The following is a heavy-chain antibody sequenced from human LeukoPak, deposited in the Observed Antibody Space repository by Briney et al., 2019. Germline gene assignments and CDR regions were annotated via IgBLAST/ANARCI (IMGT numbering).Heavy chain of an antibody. CDR2: INPSGGST. Sequence: ASVKVSCKASGYTFTSYYMHWVRQAPGQGPEWMGIINPSGGSTRYAQKFQGRVTMTRDTSTSTVYMELSSLRSEDTAVYYCARGRDTAMGYYYYGMDVWGQGTTVTVS. CDR1: GYTFTSYY. D-gene: IGHD5-18*01. J-gene: IGHJ6*02. V-gene: IGHV1-46*01. CDR3: ARGRDTAMGYYYYGMDV.